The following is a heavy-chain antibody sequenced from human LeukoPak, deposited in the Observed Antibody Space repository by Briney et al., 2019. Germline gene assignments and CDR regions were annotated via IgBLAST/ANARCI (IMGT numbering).Heavy chain of an antibody. Sequence: GGSLRLSCAASGFTVSSNYMSWVRQAPGKGLEWVSVIYSGGSTYYADSVKGRFTISRDNSKNTLYLQMNNLRAEDTTVYYCAREEPGIAAAGMDYWGQGTLVTVSS. D-gene: IGHD6-13*01. J-gene: IGHJ4*02. CDR3: AREEPGIAAAGMDY. CDR2: IYSGGST. CDR1: GFTVSSNY. V-gene: IGHV3-66*01.